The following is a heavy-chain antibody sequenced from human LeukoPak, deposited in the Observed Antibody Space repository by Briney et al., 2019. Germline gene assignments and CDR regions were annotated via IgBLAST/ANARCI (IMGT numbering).Heavy chain of an antibody. J-gene: IGHJ4*02. Sequence: PSETLSLTCAVYGGSFSGYYWSWISQPPGKGLEWIGEINHSGSTNYNPSLKSRVTISVDTSKNRFSLKLSSVTAADTAVYYCRLLWFGELPNDYWGQGTLVTVSS. CDR1: GGSFSGYY. CDR3: RLLWFGELPNDY. D-gene: IGHD3-10*01. CDR2: INHSGST. V-gene: IGHV4-34*01.